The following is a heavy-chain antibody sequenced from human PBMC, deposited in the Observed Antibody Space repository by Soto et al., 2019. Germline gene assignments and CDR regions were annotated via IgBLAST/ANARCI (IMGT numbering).Heavy chain of an antibody. D-gene: IGHD6-19*01. CDR3: AKDRSSFRGSSGWYIFDY. CDR2: ISGSGGST. Sequence: GGSLRLSCAASGFTFSSYAMSWVRQAPGKGLEWVSAISGSGGSTYYADSVKGRFTISRDNSKNTLYLQMNSLRAEDTAVYYCAKDRSSFRGSSGWYIFDYWGQGTLVTVSS. V-gene: IGHV3-23*01. CDR1: GFTFSSYA. J-gene: IGHJ4*02.